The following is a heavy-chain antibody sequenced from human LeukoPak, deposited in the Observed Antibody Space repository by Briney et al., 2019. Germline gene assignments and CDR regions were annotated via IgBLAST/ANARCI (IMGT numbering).Heavy chain of an antibody. V-gene: IGHV4-34*01. CDR2: INHSGST. J-gene: IGHJ4*02. D-gene: IGHD6-13*01. Sequence: SETLSLTCAVYGGSFSGYYWSWIRQPPGKGLEWIGEINHSGSTNYNPSLKSRVTISVDTSKNQFSLKLSSVTAADTAVYYCPRGSRRVAAAAKGRYFDYWGQGTLVTVSS. CDR3: PRGSRRVAAAAKGRYFDY. CDR1: GGSFSGYY.